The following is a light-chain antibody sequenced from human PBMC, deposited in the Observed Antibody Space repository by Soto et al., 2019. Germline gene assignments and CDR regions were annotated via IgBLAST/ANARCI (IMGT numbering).Light chain of an antibody. V-gene: IGLV1-40*01. Sequence: QSVLTQPPSVSGAPGQRVTISCTGSSSNIGSDYDVHWYQQFPGTAPKLLIYGNNFRPSGVPDRFSGSKSDTSASLAITGLQAEDEADYYCQSYDSSLSGVVFGGGTQLTVL. CDR3: QSYDSSLSGVV. CDR1: SSNIGSDYD. J-gene: IGLJ2*01. CDR2: GNN.